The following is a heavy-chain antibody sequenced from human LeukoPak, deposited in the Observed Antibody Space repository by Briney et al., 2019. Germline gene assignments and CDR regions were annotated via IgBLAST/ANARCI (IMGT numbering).Heavy chain of an antibody. D-gene: IGHD4-11*01. CDR3: AXXXXXXXXSXWXDX. CDR2: IIPIFGTA. CDR1: GGTFSSYA. Sequence: VASVKVSRKASGGTFSSYAISWVRQAPGQGLEWMGGIIPIFGTANYAQKFQGRVTITADESTSTAYMELSSLRSEDTAVYYCAXXXXXXXXSXWXDXWGQGTLVTXXS. V-gene: IGHV1-69*01. J-gene: IGHJ5*02.